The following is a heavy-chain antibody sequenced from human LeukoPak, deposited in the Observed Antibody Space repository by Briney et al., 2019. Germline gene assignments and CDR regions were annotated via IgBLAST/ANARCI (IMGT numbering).Heavy chain of an antibody. CDR2: ISGSGGST. CDR1: GFTFSSCA. V-gene: IGHV3-23*01. D-gene: IGHD2-15*01. Sequence: PGGSLRLSCAASGFTFSSCAMSWVRQAPGKGPEWVSAISGSGGSTYYADSVKGRFTISRDNSKNTLYLQMNSLRAEDTAVYYCAKDGRYCSGGSPCWVYYYGMDVWGQGTTVTVSS. CDR3: AKDGRYCSGGSPCWVYYYGMDV. J-gene: IGHJ6*02.